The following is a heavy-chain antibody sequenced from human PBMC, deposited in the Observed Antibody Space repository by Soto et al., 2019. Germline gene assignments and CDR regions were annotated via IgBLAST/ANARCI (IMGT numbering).Heavy chain of an antibody. V-gene: IGHV3-48*01. CDR2: ISSSSSTI. Sequence: GGSLRLSCAASGFTFSSYSMNWVRQAPGKGLEWVSYISSSSSTIYYADSVKGRFTISRDNAKNSLYLQMNSLRAEDTAVYYCEVGQYGDKLDYWGQGTLVTVSS. D-gene: IGHD4-17*01. J-gene: IGHJ4*02. CDR3: EVGQYGDKLDY. CDR1: GFTFSSYS.